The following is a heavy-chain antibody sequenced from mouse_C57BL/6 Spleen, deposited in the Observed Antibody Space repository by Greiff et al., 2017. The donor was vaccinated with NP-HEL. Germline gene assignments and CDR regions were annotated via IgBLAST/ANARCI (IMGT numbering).Heavy chain of an antibody. V-gene: IGHV1-15*01. CDR2: IDPETGGT. Sequence: QVQLQQSGAELVRPGASVTLSCKASGYTFTDYEMHWVKQTPVHGLEWIGAIDPETGGTAYNQKFKGKAILTADKSSSTAYMELRSLTSEDSAVYYCTRDEGTRGPYFDYWGQGTTLTVSS. CDR3: TRDEGTRGPYFDY. D-gene: IGHD3-3*01. J-gene: IGHJ2*01. CDR1: GYTFTDYE.